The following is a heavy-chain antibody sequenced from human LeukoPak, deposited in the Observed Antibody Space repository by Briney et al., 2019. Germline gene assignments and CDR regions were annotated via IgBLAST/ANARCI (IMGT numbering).Heavy chain of an antibody. J-gene: IGHJ6*03. Sequence: SETLSLTCTVSGGSISSYYWSWVRQPPGKGLEWIGYIYYSGSTNYNPSLKSRVTISVDTSKNQFSLRLSFVTAADTAVYYCARQYDSYFYYYLDLWGTGTTVTVSS. CDR2: IYYSGST. CDR3: ARQYDSYFYYYLDL. CDR1: GGSISSYY. V-gene: IGHV4-59*08.